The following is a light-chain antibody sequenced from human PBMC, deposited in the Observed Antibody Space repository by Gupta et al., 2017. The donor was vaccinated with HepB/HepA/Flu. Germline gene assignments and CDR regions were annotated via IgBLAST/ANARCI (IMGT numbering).Light chain of an antibody. Sequence: DIQMTQSPSSVSASVGDRVTISCRASQDISSWLAWYQQKPGKAPKLLIYAASRWQSGVPSRFSGSGYAKDFTLTSSGRQHEDFANYYGQQDHTFISFGRGTKVEIK. V-gene: IGKV1D-12*01. CDR1: QDISSW. CDR3: QQDHTFIS. CDR2: AAS. J-gene: IGKJ4*01.